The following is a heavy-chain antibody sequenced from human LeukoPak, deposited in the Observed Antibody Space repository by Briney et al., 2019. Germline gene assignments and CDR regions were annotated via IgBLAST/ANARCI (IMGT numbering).Heavy chain of an antibody. Sequence: GEPLKISCKASGNSFTSYWIAWVRQMPGKGLEWMGIIYCGDSDTRYSPSFQGQVTISADKSISIAYLQWSSLKASDTAMYYCARHPDYYFDYWGQGTVVTVSS. CDR1: GNSFTSYW. CDR2: IYCGDSDT. CDR3: ARHPDYYFDY. J-gene: IGHJ4*02. V-gene: IGHV5-51*01. D-gene: IGHD1-14*01.